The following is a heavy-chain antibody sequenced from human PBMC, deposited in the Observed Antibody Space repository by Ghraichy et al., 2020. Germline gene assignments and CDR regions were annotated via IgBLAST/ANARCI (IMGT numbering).Heavy chain of an antibody. Sequence: ASVKVSCKASGYTFTSYGISWVRQAPGQGLEWMGWISAYNGNTNYAQKLQGRVTMTTDTSTSTAYMELRSLRSDDTAVYYCARDLLDSDFWSGYYPRYFDLWGRGTLVTVSS. CDR2: ISAYNGNT. V-gene: IGHV1-18*04. D-gene: IGHD3-3*01. CDR3: ARDLLDSDFWSGYYPRYFDL. CDR1: GYTFTSYG. J-gene: IGHJ2*01.